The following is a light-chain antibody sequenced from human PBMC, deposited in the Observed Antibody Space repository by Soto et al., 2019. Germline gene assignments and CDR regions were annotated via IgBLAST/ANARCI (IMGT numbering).Light chain of an antibody. V-gene: IGKV1-5*03. J-gene: IGKJ1*01. CDR1: QSISDS. CDR2: EAS. Sequence: DIQMTQSPSTLSASVGDRVTITCRASQSISDSLAWYQQKPGKAPKLLIYEASSLKSGVPSRFSGSRSGTEYTLTISRLQPDDFATYYCQQYNGYWTFGQVTKVEIK. CDR3: QQYNGYWT.